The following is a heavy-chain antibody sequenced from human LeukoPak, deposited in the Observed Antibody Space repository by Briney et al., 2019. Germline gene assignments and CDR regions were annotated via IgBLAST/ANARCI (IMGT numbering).Heavy chain of an antibody. CDR2: INHSGST. V-gene: IGHV4-34*01. J-gene: IGHJ6*03. CDR3: ARQGRYYDFWSGYSHYYYYYMDV. CDR1: GVSFSGYY. D-gene: IGHD3-3*01. Sequence: SETLSLTCAVYGVSFSGYYWSWLRQPPGKGLEWIGEINHSGSTNYNPSLKSRVTISVDTSKNQFSLKLSSVTAADTAVYYCARQGRYYDFWSGYSHYYYYYMDVWGKGTTVTVSS.